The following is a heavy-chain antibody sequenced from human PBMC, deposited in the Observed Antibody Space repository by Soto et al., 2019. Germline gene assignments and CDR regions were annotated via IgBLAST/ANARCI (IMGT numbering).Heavy chain of an antibody. V-gene: IGHV1-8*01. D-gene: IGHD6-19*01. Sequence: GASVKVSCKVSGYTFTSYDINWVRQATGQGLEWMGWMNPNSGNTGYAQKFQGRVTMTRNTSISTAYMELSSLRSEDTAVYYCARGSIAVAGQDYGMDVWGQGTTVTVSS. CDR2: MNPNSGNT. CDR1: GYTFTSYD. J-gene: IGHJ6*02. CDR3: ARGSIAVAGQDYGMDV.